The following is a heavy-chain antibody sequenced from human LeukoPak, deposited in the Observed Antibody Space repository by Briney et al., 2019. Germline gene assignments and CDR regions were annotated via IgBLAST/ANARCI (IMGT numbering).Heavy chain of an antibody. CDR2: IYYSGST. CDR3: ARATRLGELSPTFDY. D-gene: IGHD3-16*02. CDR1: GGSISSYY. V-gene: IGHV4-59*01. Sequence: PSETLSLTCTVSGGSISSYYWSWIRQPPGKGLEWIGYIYYSGSTNYNPSLKSRVTISVDTSKNQFSLKLSSVTAADTAVYYCARATRLGELSPTFDYWGQGTLVTVSS. J-gene: IGHJ4*02.